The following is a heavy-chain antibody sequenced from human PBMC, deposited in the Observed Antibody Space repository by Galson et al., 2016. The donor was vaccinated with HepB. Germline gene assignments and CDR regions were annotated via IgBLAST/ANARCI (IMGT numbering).Heavy chain of an antibody. V-gene: IGHV3-23*01. D-gene: IGHD2-8*02. J-gene: IGHJ4*01. CDR1: GFTFSTYA. Sequence: LRLSCAASGFTFSTYAMSWVRQAPGKGLEWVSAISNSGSTTYYADSVKGRFTISRDNSKNTLYLQMNSLRVEDTALYYCAKEVVATGGVVGDYGGQGTLVTVSS. CDR3: AKEVVATGGVVGDY. CDR2: ISNSGSTT.